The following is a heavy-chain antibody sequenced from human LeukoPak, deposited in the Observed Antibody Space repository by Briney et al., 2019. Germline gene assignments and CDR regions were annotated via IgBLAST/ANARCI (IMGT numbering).Heavy chain of an antibody. D-gene: IGHD6-19*01. CDR1: GGSISSSSYY. CDR3: ARALLLSGWYSRYYFDY. Sequence: RSSETLSLTCTVSGGSISSSSYYWGWIRQPPGKGLEWIGSIYYSGSTYYNPSLKSRVTISVDTSKNQFSLKLSSVTAADTAVYYCARALLLSGWYSRYYFDYWGQGTLVTVSS. V-gene: IGHV4-39*07. J-gene: IGHJ4*02. CDR2: IYYSGST.